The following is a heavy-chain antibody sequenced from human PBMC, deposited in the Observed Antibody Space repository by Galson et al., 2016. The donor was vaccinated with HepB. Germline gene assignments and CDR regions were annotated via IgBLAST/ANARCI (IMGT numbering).Heavy chain of an antibody. D-gene: IGHD3/OR15-3a*01. V-gene: IGHV1-18*01. CDR3: ARDRGLDEDTFDN. CDR1: GYSFATYS. Sequence: SVKVSCKASGYSFATYSISWVRQAPGQGLEWMGWTSAYSDHSNYAQKFQGRVTITTDTFTTTVNMKLRSLRSDDTAIYYCARDRGLDEDTFDNWGQGTLMTVSS. CDR2: TSAYSDHS. J-gene: IGHJ4*02.